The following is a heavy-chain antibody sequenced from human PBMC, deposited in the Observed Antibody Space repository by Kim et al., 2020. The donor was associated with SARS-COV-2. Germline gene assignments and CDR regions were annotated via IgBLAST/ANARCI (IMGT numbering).Heavy chain of an antibody. V-gene: IGHV1-69*01. D-gene: IGHD6-13*01. CDR3: ARGYSSSWADAFDI. Sequence: AQKFQGRVTITADESTSTAYMELSSLRSEDTAVYYCARGYSSSWADAFDIWGQGTMVTVSS. J-gene: IGHJ3*02.